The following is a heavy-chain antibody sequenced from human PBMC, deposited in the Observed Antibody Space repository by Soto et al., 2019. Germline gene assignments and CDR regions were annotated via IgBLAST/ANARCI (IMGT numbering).Heavy chain of an antibody. D-gene: IGHD6-19*01. CDR3: ARRGAGRGHYYDGMDV. Sequence: PGESLKISCQGSGYSFTNYLIVWVRQMPGKGLEWMGLIYPGDSDTRYSPSFQGLVTISADKSINTAFLQWSSLKPSDTAIYYCARRGAGRGHYYDGMDVWGQGTTVTVSS. CDR1: GYSFTNYL. J-gene: IGHJ6*02. V-gene: IGHV5-51*01. CDR2: IYPGDSDT.